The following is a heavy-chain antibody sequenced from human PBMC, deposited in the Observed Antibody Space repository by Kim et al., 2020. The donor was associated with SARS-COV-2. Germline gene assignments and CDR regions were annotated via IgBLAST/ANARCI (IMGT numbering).Heavy chain of an antibody. Sequence: GESLRLSCAASGFTVSSNYMSWVRQAPGKGLEWVSVIYSGGSTYYADSVKGRFTISRDNSKNTLYLQMNSLRAEDTAVYYCASDYYDSSGHAVGAFDIWGQGTMVTVSS. CDR3: ASDYYDSSGHAVGAFDI. V-gene: IGHV3-53*01. D-gene: IGHD3-22*01. CDR2: IYSGGST. J-gene: IGHJ3*02. CDR1: GFTVSSNY.